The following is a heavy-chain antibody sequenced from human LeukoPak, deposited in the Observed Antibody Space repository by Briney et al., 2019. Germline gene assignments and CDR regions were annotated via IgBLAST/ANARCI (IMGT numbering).Heavy chain of an antibody. CDR3: ARYSSSWYGPLHFARFDY. V-gene: IGHV4-59*01. Sequence: PSETLSLTCTVSGGSISSYYWSWIRQPPGKGLEWIGYIYYSGSTNYNPSLKSRVTISVDTSKNQFSLKLSSVTAADTAVYYCARYSSSWYGPLHFARFDYWGQGTLVTVSS. CDR1: GGSISSYY. D-gene: IGHD6-13*01. J-gene: IGHJ4*02. CDR2: IYYSGST.